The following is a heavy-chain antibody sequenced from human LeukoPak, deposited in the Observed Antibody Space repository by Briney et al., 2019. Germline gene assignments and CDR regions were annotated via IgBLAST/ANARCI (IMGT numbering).Heavy chain of an antibody. CDR2: ITSSSSYI. CDR1: GFTFSSYT. J-gene: IGHJ4*02. Sequence: GGSLRLSCAASGFTFSSYTMNWVRQAPGKGLEWVSSITSSSSYIYYADSVKGRFTISRDNAKNSLYLQMNGLRAEDTAVYYCARHVVAVGFDYWGQGTLVTVSS. CDR3: ARHVVAVGFDY. V-gene: IGHV3-21*01. D-gene: IGHD3-22*01.